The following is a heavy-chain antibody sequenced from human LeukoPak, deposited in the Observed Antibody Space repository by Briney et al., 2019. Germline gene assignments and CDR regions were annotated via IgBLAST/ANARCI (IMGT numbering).Heavy chain of an antibody. D-gene: IGHD5-18*01. CDR2: ISGSGGST. CDR1: GFTSRSHA. J-gene: IGHJ4*02. CDR3: AKDRGYSLVDY. V-gene: IGHV3-23*01. Sequence: GGSLRLSCVGSGFTSRSHAMSWVRQAPGKGLEWVSAISGSGGSTYYADSVKGRFTISRDNSKNTLYLQMNSLRAEDTAVYYCAKDRGYSLVDYWGQGTLVTVSS.